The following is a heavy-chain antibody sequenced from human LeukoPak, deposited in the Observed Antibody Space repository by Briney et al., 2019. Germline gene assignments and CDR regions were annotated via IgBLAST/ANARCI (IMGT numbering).Heavy chain of an antibody. CDR2: VSSDGTNK. V-gene: IGHV3-30-3*01. Sequence: QPGGSLRLSCAASGFTFSDHYMDWVRQAPGKGLEWVAVVSSDGTNKFYVNSVKGRFTISRDNSKNTLFLQMDSLRLEDTAVYYCARDLRSLRIAVAGGNYFDFWGQGTLVTVSS. J-gene: IGHJ4*02. D-gene: IGHD6-19*01. CDR3: ARDLRSLRIAVAGGNYFDF. CDR1: GFTFSDHY.